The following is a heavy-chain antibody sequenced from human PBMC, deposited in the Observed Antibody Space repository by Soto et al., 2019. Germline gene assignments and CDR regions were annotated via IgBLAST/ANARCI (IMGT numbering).Heavy chain of an antibody. CDR1: GLSFDDYA. CDR2: ISWNSGTI. J-gene: IGHJ4*02. V-gene: IGHV3-9*01. D-gene: IGHD3-10*01. Sequence: GGSLRLSSATSGLSFDDYAIHWVRQAPGKGLEWVTGISWNSGTIGYADSVKGRFTISRDNAKNSLYLQMNSLRAEDTALYYCARDVWSRASGPPDSWGQGTLVTVSS. CDR3: ARDVWSRASGPPDS.